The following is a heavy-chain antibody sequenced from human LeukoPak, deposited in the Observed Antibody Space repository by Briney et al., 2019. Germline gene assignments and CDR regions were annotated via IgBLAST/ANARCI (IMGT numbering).Heavy chain of an antibody. CDR2: IIPILGIA. V-gene: IGHV1-69*04. CDR1: GGTFSSYA. Sequence: LVKVSCKASGGTFSSYAISWVRQAPGQGLEWMGRIIPILGIANYAQKFQGRVTMTRDTSISTAYMELSRLRSDDTAVYYCAREGSGSGWYGGDYWGQGTLVTVSS. J-gene: IGHJ4*02. CDR3: AREGSGSGWYGGDY. D-gene: IGHD6-19*01.